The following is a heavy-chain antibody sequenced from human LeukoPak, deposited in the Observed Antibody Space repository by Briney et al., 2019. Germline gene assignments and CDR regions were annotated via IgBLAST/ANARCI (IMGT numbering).Heavy chain of an antibody. CDR1: GGSISSGGYS. V-gene: IGHV4-30-2*01. Sequence: SETLSLTCAVSGGSISSGGYSWSWIRQPPGKGLEWIGYIYHSGSTYYNPSLKSRVTISVDRSKNQFSLKLSSVTAADTAVYYFARGARYYDILTGYYPYYFDYWGQGTLVTVSS. D-gene: IGHD3-9*01. CDR2: IYHSGST. CDR3: ARGARYYDILTGYYPYYFDY. J-gene: IGHJ4*02.